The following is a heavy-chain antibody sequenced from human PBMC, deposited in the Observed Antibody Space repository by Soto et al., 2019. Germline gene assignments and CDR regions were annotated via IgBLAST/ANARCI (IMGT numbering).Heavy chain of an antibody. J-gene: IGHJ6*02. D-gene: IGHD3-3*01. CDR2: IYHSGST. Sequence: SETLSLTCAVSGYSISSGYYWGWIRQPPGKGLEWIGSIYHSGSTYYNPSLKSRVTISVDTSKNQFPLKLSSVTAADTAVYYCARDWRGSYYYYGMGVWGQGTTVTVSS. CDR1: GYSISSGYY. V-gene: IGHV4-38-2*02. CDR3: ARDWRGSYYYYGMGV.